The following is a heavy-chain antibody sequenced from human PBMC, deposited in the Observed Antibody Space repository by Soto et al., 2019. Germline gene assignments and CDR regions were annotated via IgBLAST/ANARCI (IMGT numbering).Heavy chain of an antibody. D-gene: IGHD2-15*01. V-gene: IGHV1-3*01. CDR2: INAGNGNT. Sequence: ASVKVSCKASGYTFISYARHWVRQAPGQRLEWMGWINAGNGNTKYSQKFQGRVTITRDTSASTAYMELTSLRSEDTAVYYCARELQGLYYFDYWGQGTLVTFSS. J-gene: IGHJ4*02. CDR1: GYTFISYA. CDR3: ARELQGLYYFDY.